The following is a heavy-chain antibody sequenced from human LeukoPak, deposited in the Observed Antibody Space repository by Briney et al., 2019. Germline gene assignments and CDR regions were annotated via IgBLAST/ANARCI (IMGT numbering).Heavy chain of an antibody. CDR3: ARDEEEGYCSSTNCYPQYFQH. J-gene: IGHJ1*01. Sequence: GGSLRLSCAVSGFTFRSYSMNWVRQAPGKGLEWVSSISSSSYYIYYADSVKGRFTISRDNAKNSLYLQMNSLRAEDTAVYYCARDEEEGYCSSTNCYPQYFQHWGRGTLVTVSS. CDR1: GFTFRSYS. V-gene: IGHV3-21*01. D-gene: IGHD2-2*01. CDR2: ISSSSYYI.